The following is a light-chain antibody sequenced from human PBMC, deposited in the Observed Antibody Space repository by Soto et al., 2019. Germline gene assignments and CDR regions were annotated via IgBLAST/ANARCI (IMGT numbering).Light chain of an antibody. V-gene: IGKV3-20*01. J-gene: IGKJ1*01. CDR1: QCVSSTD. Sequence: IVSTQSPTTLSLSPVQRSTIYCSSSQCVSSTDLAWYQHKPGQAPRLLIYGASSRATGIPDRFSGSGSGTDFTLIISRLEPEDFAVYYCQQYGNSFVGFGQGTKVDI. CDR2: GAS. CDR3: QQYGNSFVG.